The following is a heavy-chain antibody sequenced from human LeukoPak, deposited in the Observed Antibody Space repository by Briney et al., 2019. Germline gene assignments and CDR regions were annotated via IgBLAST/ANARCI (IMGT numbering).Heavy chain of an antibody. D-gene: IGHD3-9*01. CDR2: ISSSSSYI. CDR1: GFTFSSYS. J-gene: IGHJ3*02. V-gene: IGHV3-21*01. CDR3: ARDRNYDILTGYSHYDAFDI. Sequence: GGSLRLSCAASGFTFSSYSMNWVRQAPGKGLEWVSSISSSSSYIYYADSVKSPFTIARDNAKNSLYLHMNSLRAEDTAVYYCARDRNYDILTGYSHYDAFDIWGQGTMVTVSS.